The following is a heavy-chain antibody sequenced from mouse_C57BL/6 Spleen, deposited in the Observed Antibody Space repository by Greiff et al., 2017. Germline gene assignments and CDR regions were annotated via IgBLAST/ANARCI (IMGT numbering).Heavy chain of an antibody. CDR3: AIYFGSSYLYFCV. CDR1: GYAFSSSW. CDR2: IYPGDGDT. Sequence: VQLQQSGPELVKPGASVKISCKASGYAFSSSWMNWVKQRPGKGLEWNGRIYPGDGDTNYNGKFKGKATMTADKSSSTAYMQLSSLTSDDSAVYFCAIYFGSSYLYFCVWGTGATVTVSS. V-gene: IGHV1-82*01. D-gene: IGHD1-1*01. J-gene: IGHJ1*03.